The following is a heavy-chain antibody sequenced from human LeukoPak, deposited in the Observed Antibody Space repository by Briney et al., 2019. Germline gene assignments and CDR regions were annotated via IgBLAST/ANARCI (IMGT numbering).Heavy chain of an antibody. D-gene: IGHD3-10*01. CDR1: GFTFSSYG. CDR2: IRYDGSNK. CDR3: ATKGKTYYYGSDPYYFDY. J-gene: IGHJ4*02. V-gene: IGHV3-30*02. Sequence: GGSLRLSCAASGFTFSSYGMHWVRQAPGKGLEWVAFIRYDGSNKYYADSVRGRFTISRDNSKNTLYLQMNSLRAEDTAVYYCATKGKTYYYGSDPYYFDYWGQGTLVTVSS.